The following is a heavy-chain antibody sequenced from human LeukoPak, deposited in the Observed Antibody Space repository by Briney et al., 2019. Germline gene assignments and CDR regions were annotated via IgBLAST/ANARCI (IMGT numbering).Heavy chain of an antibody. CDR2: ISGSGGST. J-gene: IGHJ4*02. Sequence: GGSLRLSCAASGFTFSSYAMSWVRQAPGKGLEWVSAISGSGGSTYYADSVKGRFTITRDNSKNTLYLQMNSLRAEDTAVYYCAKLVYIRSGLGTNWGQGTLVTVSS. V-gene: IGHV3-23*01. D-gene: IGHD6-19*01. CDR3: AKLVYIRSGLGTN. CDR1: GFTFSSYA.